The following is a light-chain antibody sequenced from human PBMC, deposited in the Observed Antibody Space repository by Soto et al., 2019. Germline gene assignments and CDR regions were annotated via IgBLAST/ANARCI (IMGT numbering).Light chain of an antibody. Sequence: QSVVTQPPSASVTPGQRVTISCSGSSSNIGSNTVNWYQQVPGTAPKLLIYANNKRPSGVSDRFSGSKSGTSASLAISGLQSEDEADYYCAPWDDRLNGWVFGGGTKLTVL. J-gene: IGLJ3*02. V-gene: IGLV1-44*01. CDR2: ANN. CDR3: APWDDRLNGWV. CDR1: SSNIGSNT.